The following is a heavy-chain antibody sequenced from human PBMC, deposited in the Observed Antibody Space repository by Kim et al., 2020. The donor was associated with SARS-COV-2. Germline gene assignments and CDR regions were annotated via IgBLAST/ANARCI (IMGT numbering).Heavy chain of an antibody. D-gene: IGHD3-22*01. Sequence: SQKFQDGVTITRDTSASTPYMELSSLRSEDTAVYYCASAGPDSSDDAFDIWGQGTMVTVSS. J-gene: IGHJ3*02. CDR3: ASAGPDSSDDAFDI. V-gene: IGHV1-3*01.